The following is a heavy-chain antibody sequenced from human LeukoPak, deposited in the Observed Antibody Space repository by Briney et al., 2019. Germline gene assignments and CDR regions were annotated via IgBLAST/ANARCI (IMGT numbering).Heavy chain of an antibody. V-gene: IGHV1-69*04. CDR3: ATRGGDSSGWFDP. Sequence: WASVKVSCKASGGTFSIYAISWVRQAPGQGLEWMGRIIPIFGIANYAQKFQGRVTITADKSMSTAYMELSSLRSEDTAVYYCATRGGDSSGWFDPWGQRTLVTVSS. CDR1: GGTFSIYA. J-gene: IGHJ5*02. CDR2: IIPIFGIA. D-gene: IGHD6-19*01.